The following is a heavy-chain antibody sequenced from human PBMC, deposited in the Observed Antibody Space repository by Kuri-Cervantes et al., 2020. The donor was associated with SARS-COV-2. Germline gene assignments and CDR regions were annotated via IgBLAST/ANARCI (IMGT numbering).Heavy chain of an antibody. CDR1: GFNFSRTD. CDR2: ISGSGGST. CDR3: AKCGELLTSSYYYYGMDV. D-gene: IGHD1-26*01. V-gene: IGHV3-23*01. Sequence: GGSLRLSCAASGFNFSRTDMRWVRQAPGKGLEWVSAISGSGGSTYYADSVKGRFTISRDNSKNTLYLQMNSLRAEDTAVYYCAKCGELLTSSYYYYGMDVWGQGTTVTVSS. J-gene: IGHJ6*02.